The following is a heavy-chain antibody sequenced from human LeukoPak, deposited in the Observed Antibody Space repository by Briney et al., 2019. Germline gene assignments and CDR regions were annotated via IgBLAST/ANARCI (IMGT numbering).Heavy chain of an antibody. CDR2: IYYTGKT. D-gene: IGHD5-18*01. V-gene: IGHV4-39*07. CDR3: VREVRGYSYGSYHYYGMDV. Sequence: SETLSLTCTVSGGSITSGSSHWGWIRQPPGKGLEWIGSIYYTGKTYYNPSLKSRVTISVDTSKNQFSLRLTSVTAADTAVYYCVREVRGYSYGSYHYYGMDVWGQGTTVTVS. CDR1: GGSITSGSSH. J-gene: IGHJ6*02.